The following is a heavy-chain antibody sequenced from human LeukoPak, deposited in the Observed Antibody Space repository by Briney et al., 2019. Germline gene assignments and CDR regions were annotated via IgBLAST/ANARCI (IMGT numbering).Heavy chain of an antibody. V-gene: IGHV3-30*02. CDR1: GFNFSNYD. CDR3: AKGDTS. Sequence: GGSLRLSCAASGFNFSNYDMHWVRQAPGKGLEWVASIRYDGSDKYHADSVKGRFTISRDNFKNTLYLQIYSLRTEDTAVYYCAKGDTSWGQGTLVTVSS. J-gene: IGHJ5*02. D-gene: IGHD2-21*02. CDR2: IRYDGSDK.